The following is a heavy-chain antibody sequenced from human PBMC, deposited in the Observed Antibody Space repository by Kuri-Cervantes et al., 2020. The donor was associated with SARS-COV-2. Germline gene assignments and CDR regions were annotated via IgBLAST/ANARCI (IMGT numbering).Heavy chain of an antibody. CDR3: AKDFTQVVPAAHYYYYYYMDV. V-gene: IGHV3-30*02. D-gene: IGHD2-2*01. CDR1: GFTFSSYG. CDR2: IRYDGSNK. J-gene: IGHJ6*03. Sequence: GESLKISCAASGFTFSSYGMHWVRQAPGKGLEWVAFIRYDGSNKYYADSVKGRFTISRDNSKNTLYLQMNSLRAEDTAVYYCAKDFTQVVPAAHYYYYYYMDVWGKGTTVTVSS.